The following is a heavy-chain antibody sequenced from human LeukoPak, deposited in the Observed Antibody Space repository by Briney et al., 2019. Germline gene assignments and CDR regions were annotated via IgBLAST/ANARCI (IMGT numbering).Heavy chain of an antibody. D-gene: IGHD4-17*01. CDR3: ARGAYGDK. CDR1: GYTLTSYG. J-gene: IGHJ4*02. Sequence: GAPVKVSCKASGYTLTSYGINWMRQAPGQGLEWMGWISTQSGNTNYAQKVQGRLTLTTDRSTNTAYMELRSLRSDDTAVYHCARGAYGDKWGQGTMVTVSS. V-gene: IGHV1-18*01. CDR2: ISTQSGNT.